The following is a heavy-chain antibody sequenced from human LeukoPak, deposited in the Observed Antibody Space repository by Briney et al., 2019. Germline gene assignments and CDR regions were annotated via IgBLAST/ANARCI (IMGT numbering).Heavy chain of an antibody. D-gene: IGHD2-15*01. J-gene: IGHJ3*02. V-gene: IGHV3-7*01. CDR3: ARDRNYCSSDRCYDAFDI. CDR1: GFNISPFW. CDR2: IRGDGSRL. Sequence: GGSLRLSCVASGFNISPFWMTWVRQAPDKGLEWVANIRGDGSRLYYVDSVKGRFTISRDNAKNSLYLQMSNLRADDTSVYYCARDRNYCSSDRCYDAFDIWGQGTMVTVSS.